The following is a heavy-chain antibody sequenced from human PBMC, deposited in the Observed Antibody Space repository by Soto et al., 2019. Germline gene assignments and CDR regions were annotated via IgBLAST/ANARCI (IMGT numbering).Heavy chain of an antibody. CDR2: IYYSGST. J-gene: IGHJ3*02. CDR3: ARDLDYYGSGSYAGKWGFAFDI. CDR1: GGSISSGGYY. Sequence: QVQLQESGPGLVKPSQTLSLTCTVSGGSISSGGYYWSWIRQHPGKGLEWIGYIYYSGSTYYNPSLKSRVTISVDTSKNQFSLKLSSVTAADTAVYYCARDLDYYGSGSYAGKWGFAFDIWGQGTMVTVSS. D-gene: IGHD3-10*01. V-gene: IGHV4-31*03.